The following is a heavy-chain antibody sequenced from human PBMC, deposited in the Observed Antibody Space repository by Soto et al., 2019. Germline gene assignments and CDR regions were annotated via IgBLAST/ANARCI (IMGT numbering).Heavy chain of an antibody. V-gene: IGHV1-18*01. CDR3: ARDFTMIVEGYYFDY. J-gene: IGHJ4*02. CDR2: ISAYNGNT. Sequence: ASVKVSCKASGYTFTSYGISWVRQAPGQGLEWMGWISAYNGNTNYAQKLQGRVTMTTDTSTSTAYMELRSLRSDDTAVYYCARDFTMIVEGYYFDYWGQGILVTVSS. D-gene: IGHD3-22*01. CDR1: GYTFTSYG.